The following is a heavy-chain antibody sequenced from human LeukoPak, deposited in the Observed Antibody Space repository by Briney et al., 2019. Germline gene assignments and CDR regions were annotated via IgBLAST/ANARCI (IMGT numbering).Heavy chain of an antibody. CDR3: ARDQREWDYYYYGMDV. J-gene: IGHJ6*02. CDR1: GGSFSGYY. CDR2: INHSGST. Sequence: PSETLSLTCAVSGGSFSGYYWSWIRQPPGKGLKWIGEINHSGSTTYNPSLESRVTISVDTSKNQFSLKLSSVTAADTAVYYCARDQREWDYYYYGMDVWGQGTTVTVSS. V-gene: IGHV4-34*01. D-gene: IGHD1-26*01.